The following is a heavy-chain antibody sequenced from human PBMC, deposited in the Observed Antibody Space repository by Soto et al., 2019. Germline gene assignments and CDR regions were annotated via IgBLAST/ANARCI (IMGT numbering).Heavy chain of an antibody. CDR3: ANMGAYCSGGSCYSGDY. CDR2: ISGSGGST. D-gene: IGHD2-15*01. CDR1: GFTFSSYA. Sequence: EVQLLESGGGLVQPGGSLRLSCAASGFTFSSYAMSWVRQAPGKGLEWVSAISGSGGSTYYAESVKGRFTISRDNSKNTLYLQMKSLRAEDTAVYYCANMGAYCSGGSCYSGDYWGQGTLVTVSS. J-gene: IGHJ4*02. V-gene: IGHV3-23*01.